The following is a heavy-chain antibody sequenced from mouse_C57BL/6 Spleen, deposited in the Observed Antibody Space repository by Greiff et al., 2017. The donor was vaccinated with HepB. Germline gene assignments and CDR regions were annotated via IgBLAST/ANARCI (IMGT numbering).Heavy chain of an antibody. CDR2: ISNGGGST. J-gene: IGHJ3*01. CDR1: GFTFSDYY. Sequence: EVQRVESGGGLVQPGGSLKLSCAASGFTFSDYYMYWVRQTPEKRLEWVAYISNGGGSTYYPDTVKGRFTISRDNAKNTLYLQMSRLKSEDTAMYYCARDGYYGSAWFAYWGQGTLVTVSA. V-gene: IGHV5-12*01. CDR3: ARDGYYGSAWFAY. D-gene: IGHD1-1*01.